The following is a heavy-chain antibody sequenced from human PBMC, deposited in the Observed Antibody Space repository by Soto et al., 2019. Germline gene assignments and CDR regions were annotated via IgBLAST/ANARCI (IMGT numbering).Heavy chain of an antibody. CDR2: IRSKAYGGTT. Sequence: GGSLRLSCTASGFTFGDYAMSWVRQAPGKGLEWVGFIRSKAYGGTTEYAASVKGRFTISRDDSKSIAYLQMNSLKTEDTAVYYCTRHRRSSSVPDAFDIWGQGTMVTVSS. D-gene: IGHD6-6*01. J-gene: IGHJ3*02. V-gene: IGHV3-49*04. CDR3: TRHRRSSSVPDAFDI. CDR1: GFTFGDYA.